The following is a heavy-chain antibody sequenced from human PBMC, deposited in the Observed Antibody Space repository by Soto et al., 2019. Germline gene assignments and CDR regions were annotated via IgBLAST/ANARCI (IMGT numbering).Heavy chain of an antibody. D-gene: IGHD1-7*01. CDR1: GFTFSTYA. J-gene: IGHJ4*02. Sequence: GGSLRLSCAASGFTFSTYALSWVRQAPGKGLEWASAISANGQGIYYADSVRGRFTISRDNSKNTIFLHMDSLRAEDTAVYYCAKDRNYPRDQFHYWGQGTLVTVS. CDR3: AKDRNYPRDQFHY. CDR2: ISANGQGI. V-gene: IGHV3-23*01.